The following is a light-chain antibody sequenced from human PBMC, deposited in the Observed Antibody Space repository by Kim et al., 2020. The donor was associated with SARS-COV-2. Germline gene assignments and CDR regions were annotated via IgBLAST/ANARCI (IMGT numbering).Light chain of an antibody. CDR1: QNISRW. CDR2: GAS. Sequence: ASVGDRVTITCRASQNISRWLAWYHQTPGKAPKLLIYGASSLQTGVPSRFSGSGSGTEFTLTISSLLPDDFATYYCQQYYSYSRTFGQGTKVDIK. J-gene: IGKJ1*01. CDR3: QQYYSYSRT. V-gene: IGKV1-5*01.